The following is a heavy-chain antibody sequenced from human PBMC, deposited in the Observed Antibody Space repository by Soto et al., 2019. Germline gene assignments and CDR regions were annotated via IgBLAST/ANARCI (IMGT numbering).Heavy chain of an antibody. V-gene: IGHV3-23*01. Sequence: GGSLRLSCTASGFNFKNSAMSWVRQAPGKGLEWVSGISGGGDSTYDADSVKGRFTISRDNSKHTLYLQTNSLRAEDTATYYCATASYYYNTSALRTWFDPWGKETLVTVSS. D-gene: IGHD3-22*01. J-gene: IGHJ5*02. CDR1: GFNFKNSA. CDR2: ISGGGDST. CDR3: ATASYYYNTSALRTWFDP.